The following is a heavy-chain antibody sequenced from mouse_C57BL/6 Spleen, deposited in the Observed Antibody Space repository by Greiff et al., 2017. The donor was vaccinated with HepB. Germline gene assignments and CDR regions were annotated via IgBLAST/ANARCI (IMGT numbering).Heavy chain of an antibody. CDR2: INPYNGGT. J-gene: IGHJ3*01. CDR1: GYTFTDYY. CDR3: ARDWSY. V-gene: IGHV1-19*01. Sequence: VHVKQSGPVLVKPGASVKMSCKASGYTFTDYYMNWVKQSHGKSLEWIGVINPYNGGTSYNQKFKGKATLTVDKSSSTAYMELNSLTSEDSAVYYCARDWSYWGQGTLVTVSA. D-gene: IGHD4-1*01.